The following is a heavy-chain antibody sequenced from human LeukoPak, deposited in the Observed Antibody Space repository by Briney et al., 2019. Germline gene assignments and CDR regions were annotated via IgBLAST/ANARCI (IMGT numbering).Heavy chain of an antibody. D-gene: IGHD3-22*01. CDR2: INPSGGST. CDR3: ARDRYYDSSGYQPFDY. CDR1: GYTFTSYY. J-gene: IGHJ4*02. Sequence: ASVKVSCKASGYTFTSYYMHWVRQAPGQGLEWMGLINPSGGSTSYAQKFQGRVTMTRDTSTSTVYMELSSLRSEDTAVYYCARDRYYDSSGYQPFDYWGQGTLVTVSS. V-gene: IGHV1-46*01.